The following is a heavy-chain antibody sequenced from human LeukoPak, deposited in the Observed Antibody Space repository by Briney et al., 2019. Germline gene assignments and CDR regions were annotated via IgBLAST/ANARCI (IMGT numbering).Heavy chain of an antibody. CDR3: TRPYSSGWYGSYYYYYMDV. CDR1: GFTFGDYA. V-gene: IGHV3-49*04. CDR2: IRSKAYGGTT. Sequence: GGSLRLSRTASGFTFGDYAMSWVRQAPGKGLEWVGFIRSKAYGGTTEYAASVKGRFTISRDDSKSIAYLQMNSLKTEDTAVYYCTRPYSSGWYGSYYYYYMDVWGKGTTVTVSS. J-gene: IGHJ6*03. D-gene: IGHD6-19*01.